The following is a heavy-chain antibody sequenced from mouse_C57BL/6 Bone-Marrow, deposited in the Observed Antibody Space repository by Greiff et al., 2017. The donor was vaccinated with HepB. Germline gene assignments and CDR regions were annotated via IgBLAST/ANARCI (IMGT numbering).Heavy chain of an antibody. CDR1: GYTFTDYY. Sequence: VQLQQSGPELVKPGASVKISCKASGYTFTDYYMNWVKQSHGKSLEWIGDINPNNGGTSYNQKFKGKATLTVDKSSSTAYMELRSLTSEDSAVYYCARPGSSGAWFAYWGQGTLVTVSA. CDR3: ARPGSSGAWFAY. CDR2: INPNNGGT. D-gene: IGHD3-2*02. J-gene: IGHJ3*01. V-gene: IGHV1-26*01.